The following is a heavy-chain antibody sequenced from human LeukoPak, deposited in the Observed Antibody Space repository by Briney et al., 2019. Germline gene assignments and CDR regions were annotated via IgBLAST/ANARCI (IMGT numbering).Heavy chain of an antibody. Sequence: SETLSLTCTVSGGSISSYYWSWIRQPPGKGLEWIGYIYYSGSTDYNPSLKSRVTISVDTSKNQFSLKLSSVTAADTAVYYCARSMVRGVIFEAFLDYWGQGTLVTVSS. V-gene: IGHV4-59*01. CDR2: IYYSGST. D-gene: IGHD3-10*01. CDR3: ARSMVRGVIFEAFLDY. CDR1: GGSISSYY. J-gene: IGHJ4*02.